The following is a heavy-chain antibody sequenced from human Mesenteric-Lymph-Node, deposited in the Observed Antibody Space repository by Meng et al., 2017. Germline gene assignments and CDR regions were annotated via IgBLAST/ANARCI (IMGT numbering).Heavy chain of an antibody. V-gene: IGHV1-18*01. CDR3: TRDWDGVNDYFDP. J-gene: IGHJ5*01. Sequence: ASVKVSCKASGGTFSSYAISWVRQAPGQGLEWMGWTSTYEDKTNYAQKFQDRLSMTTDTSTSTAYMELRSLRSDDTAFYYCTRDWDGVNDYFDPWGQGTLVTVSS. D-gene: IGHD4-23*01. CDR2: TSTYEDKT. CDR1: GGTFSSYA.